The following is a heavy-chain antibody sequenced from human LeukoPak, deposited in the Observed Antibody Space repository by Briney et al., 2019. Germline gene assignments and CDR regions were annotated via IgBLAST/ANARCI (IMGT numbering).Heavy chain of an antibody. CDR3: ARAPMSYDSSGFGGAFDI. Sequence: PGGSLRLSCAASGFTFSNYAMHWVRQAPGKGLEWVAVISYDGTNKYYADSVKGRFTISRDNSKNTTYLQMNSLRAEDTAMYYCARAPMSYDSSGFGGAFDIWGQGTMVTVSS. CDR2: ISYDGTNK. D-gene: IGHD3-22*01. V-gene: IGHV3-30-3*01. J-gene: IGHJ3*02. CDR1: GFTFSNYA.